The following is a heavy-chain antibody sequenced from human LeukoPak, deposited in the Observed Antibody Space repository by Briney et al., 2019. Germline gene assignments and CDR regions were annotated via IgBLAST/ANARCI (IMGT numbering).Heavy chain of an antibody. CDR2: IYYSGST. V-gene: IGHV4-61*08. CDR3: ARSSSGWSSDY. CDR1: GGSISSGGYY. Sequence: SQTLSLTCTVSGGSISSGGYYWSWIRQPPGKGLEWIGYIYYSGSTNYNPSLKSRVTISVDTSKNQFSLKLSSVTAADTAVYYCARSSSGWSSDYWGQGTLVTVSS. D-gene: IGHD6-19*01. J-gene: IGHJ4*02.